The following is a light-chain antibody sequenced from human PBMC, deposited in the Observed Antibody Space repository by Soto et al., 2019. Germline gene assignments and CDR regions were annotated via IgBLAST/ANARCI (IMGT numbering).Light chain of an antibody. J-gene: IGLJ1*01. Sequence: QSVLTQPPSVSGAPGQRVTISCTGSSSNIGAGYDVHWYQQLPGTAPKLLFYGNSNRPSGVPDRFSGSKSGTSASLAITGIQAEDEADYYCQSYDSSLSGYYVFGTGTKLTVL. CDR1: SSNIGAGYD. CDR2: GNS. CDR3: QSYDSSLSGYYV. V-gene: IGLV1-40*01.